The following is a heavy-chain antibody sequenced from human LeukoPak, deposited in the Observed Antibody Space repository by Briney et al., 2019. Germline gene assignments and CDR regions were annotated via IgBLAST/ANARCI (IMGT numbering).Heavy chain of an antibody. Sequence: GGSLRLSCAASGFTFSSYAMSWVRQAPGKGLEWVSAISGSGGSTYYADSVKGRFTISRDNAKNSLYLQVNSLRAEDTAVYYCARDYSSSSFYYFDYWGQGTLVTVSS. V-gene: IGHV3-23*01. J-gene: IGHJ4*02. D-gene: IGHD6-6*01. CDR2: ISGSGGST. CDR3: ARDYSSSSFYYFDY. CDR1: GFTFSSYA.